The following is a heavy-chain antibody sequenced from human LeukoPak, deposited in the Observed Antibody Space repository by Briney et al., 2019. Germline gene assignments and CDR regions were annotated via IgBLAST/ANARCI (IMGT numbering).Heavy chain of an antibody. CDR3: ARKGDGYNFEPCDY. D-gene: IGHD5-24*01. J-gene: IGHJ4*02. Sequence: GGSLRLSCAASGFTFDDYGMSWVRQAPGKGLEWVSGINWNGGSTGYADSVKGRFTISRDNAKNSLYLQMNSLRAEDTALYYCARKGDGYNFEPCDYWDQGTLVTVSS. V-gene: IGHV3-20*04. CDR2: INWNGGST. CDR1: GFTFDDYG.